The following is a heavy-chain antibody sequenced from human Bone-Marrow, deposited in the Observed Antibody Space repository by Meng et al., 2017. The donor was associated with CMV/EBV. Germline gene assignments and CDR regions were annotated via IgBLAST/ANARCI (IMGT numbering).Heavy chain of an antibody. CDR3: ANDYYHNSGYGFSLDS. Sequence: GFTFSSDGMHWVRQAPGQGLEWVAFIRYDGSYDHYADSVKGRFGVSRDNSKNTLYLQMISLRPEDTAIYYCANDYYHNSGYGFSLDSWGQGTLVTVSS. CDR1: GFTFSSDG. CDR2: IRYDGSYD. D-gene: IGHD3-22*01. V-gene: IGHV3-30*02. J-gene: IGHJ4*02.